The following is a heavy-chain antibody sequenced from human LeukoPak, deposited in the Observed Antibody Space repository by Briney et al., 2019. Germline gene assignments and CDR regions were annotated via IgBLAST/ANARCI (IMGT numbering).Heavy chain of an antibody. V-gene: IGHV1-18*01. CDR1: GYTFTSYV. J-gene: IGHJ4*02. CDR2: ISAYNGNT. CDR3: ARSEDYCSSNSCYVHHPFDY. Sequence: ASVNASCNASGYTFTSYVISWGRQAPRHGLKGRGWISAYNGNTNYAQRLQGRATMTTDTSTGTAYMELRSLRSDDTAVYYRARSEDYCSSNSCYVHHPFDYCGQGTLVTVS. D-gene: IGHD2-2*01.